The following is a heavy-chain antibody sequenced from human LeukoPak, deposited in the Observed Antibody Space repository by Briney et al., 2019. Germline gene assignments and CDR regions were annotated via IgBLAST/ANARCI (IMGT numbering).Heavy chain of an antibody. CDR3: ARSFSARMFFDY. CDR2: IYYSGST. D-gene: IGHD2/OR15-2a*01. V-gene: IGHV4-59*01. Sequence: KPSETLSLTCTVSYGSISGYYWNWIRQPPGKGLEWIGYIYYSGSTSYNPSFKSRVTMSVDMSKNHFSLNLNSVTAADTAVYYCARSFSARMFFDYWGQGSLVTVSS. CDR1: YGSISGYY. J-gene: IGHJ4*02.